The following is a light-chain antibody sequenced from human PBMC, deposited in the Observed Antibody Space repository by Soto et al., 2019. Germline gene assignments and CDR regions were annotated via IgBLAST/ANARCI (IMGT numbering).Light chain of an antibody. CDR2: KAS. J-gene: IGKJ1*01. CDR3: QQYKTYFPYT. Sequence: DIRLTQSPSTLSAFVGDRVTITCRASQDISVWLAWYQQKPGKAPKFLIYKASSLESGVPSRFSGNGSGTEFALTISSLHPDDFAIYYCQQYKTYFPYTFGQGTKVDIK. V-gene: IGKV1-5*03. CDR1: QDISVW.